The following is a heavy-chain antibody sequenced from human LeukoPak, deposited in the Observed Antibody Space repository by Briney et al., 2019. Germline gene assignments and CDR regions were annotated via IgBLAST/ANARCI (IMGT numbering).Heavy chain of an antibody. CDR3: ARYPKPRPYYYYGMDV. CDR2: IYSGGST. J-gene: IGHJ6*02. Sequence: GGSLRLSCAASGFTFSSYAMSWVRQAPGKGLEWVSVIYSGGSTYYADSVKGRFTISRDNSKNTLYLQMNSLRAEDTAVYYCARYPKPRPYYYYGMDVWGQGTTVTVSS. D-gene: IGHD6-6*01. V-gene: IGHV3-66*01. CDR1: GFTFSSYA.